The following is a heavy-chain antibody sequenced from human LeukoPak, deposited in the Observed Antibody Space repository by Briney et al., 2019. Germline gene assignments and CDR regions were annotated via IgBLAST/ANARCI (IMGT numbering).Heavy chain of an antibody. D-gene: IGHD3-22*01. CDR3: ARDHYYDSSGFGAFDI. J-gene: IGHJ3*02. CDR2: INPSGGST. Sequence: ASVKVSCKASGYTFTSYYMHWVRQAPGQGLEWMGIINPSGGSTSYARKFQGRVTMTRDMSTSTVYMELSSLRSEDTAVYYCARDHYYDSSGFGAFDIWGQGTMVTVSS. CDR1: GYTFTSYY. V-gene: IGHV1-46*01.